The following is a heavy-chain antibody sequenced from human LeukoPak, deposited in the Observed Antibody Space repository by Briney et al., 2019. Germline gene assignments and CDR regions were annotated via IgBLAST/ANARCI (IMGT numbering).Heavy chain of an antibody. V-gene: IGHV3-66*01. Sequence: GGSLRLSCAASGFSVSSNYMSWVRQAPGKGLEWVSIIYSGGTTYYADSVKGRFTISRDNSKNTLYLQMNSLRAEDTAVYYCERDARVRDPSLDFGMDVWGHGTTVTVSS. CDR2: IYSGGTT. CDR1: GFSVSSNY. J-gene: IGHJ6*02. CDR3: ERDARVRDPSLDFGMDV. D-gene: IGHD3-10*01.